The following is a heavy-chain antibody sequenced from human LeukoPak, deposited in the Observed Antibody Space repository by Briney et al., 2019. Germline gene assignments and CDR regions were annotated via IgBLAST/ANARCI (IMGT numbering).Heavy chain of an antibody. D-gene: IGHD1-26*01. CDR2: ISYDGSNK. Sequence: GGSVTLSCPACGFTFSSYGMHWLRQAPCKELAWVAVISYDGSNKYYADSVKGRFTNSRDNSKNTLYLQMNSLRAEDTAVYYCAKDSLGSNSPFDYWGQGALVTVSS. CDR1: GFTFSSYG. CDR3: AKDSLGSNSPFDY. V-gene: IGHV3-30*18. J-gene: IGHJ4*02.